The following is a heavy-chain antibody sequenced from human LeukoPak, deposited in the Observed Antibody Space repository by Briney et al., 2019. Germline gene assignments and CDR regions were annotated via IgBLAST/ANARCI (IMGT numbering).Heavy chain of an antibody. CDR3: ARQVATKGEWAFDI. V-gene: IGHV4-39*07. CDR1: GYSISSSSYY. CDR2: IYYSGST. J-gene: IGHJ3*02. D-gene: IGHD5-12*01. Sequence: PSETLSLTCTVSGYSISSSSYYWGWIRQPPGKGPEWIGSIYYSGSTSYNPSLKSRVTISVDTSRNQFSLELNSVIAADTAVYYCARQVATKGEWAFDIWGQGTLVTVSS.